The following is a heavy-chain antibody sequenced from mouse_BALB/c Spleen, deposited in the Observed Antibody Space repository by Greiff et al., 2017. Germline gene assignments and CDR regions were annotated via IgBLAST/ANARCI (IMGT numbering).Heavy chain of an antibody. CDR1: EFSLTGYG. CDR3: ARSNYAFDD. Sequence: VQLQESGPGLVAPSQSLSITCTVSEFSLTGYGVNWVRQPPGKGLEWLGMIWGDGSTDYNSTLKSRLSISKDNSKSQVFLKMNSLQSDDTATYYCARSNYAFDDWGQGTTLTVSS. CDR2: IWGDGST. D-gene: IGHD2-5*01. J-gene: IGHJ2*01. V-gene: IGHV2-6-7*01.